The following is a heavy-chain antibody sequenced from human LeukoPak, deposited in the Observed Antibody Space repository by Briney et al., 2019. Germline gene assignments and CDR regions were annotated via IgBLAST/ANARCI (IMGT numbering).Heavy chain of an antibody. D-gene: IGHD2-2*01. Sequence: ASVKVSCKASGYTFTGYYMHWVRQAPGQGLEWMGRINPNSGGTNYAQKFQGRVTMTRDTSISTAYMDLTRLRSDDTAVYYCAVTQEGYCSSTSCYWFDPWGQGTLVTVSS. V-gene: IGHV1-2*06. J-gene: IGHJ5*02. CDR3: AVTQEGYCSSTSCYWFDP. CDR1: GYTFTGYY. CDR2: INPNSGGT.